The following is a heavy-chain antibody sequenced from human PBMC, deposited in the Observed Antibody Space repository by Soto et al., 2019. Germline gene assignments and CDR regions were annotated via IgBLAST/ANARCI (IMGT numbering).Heavy chain of an antibody. CDR2: ISYDGSNK. CDR1: GFTFSSYG. Sequence: QVQLVESGGGVVQPGRSLRLSCAASGFTFSSYGMHWVRQAPGKGLQWVAVISYDGSNKYYADSVKGRFTISRDNSKNXLXLQMNSLRAEDTAVYYCVGGYYFGDYWGQGTLVTVSS. CDR3: VGGYYFGDY. J-gene: IGHJ4*02. D-gene: IGHD3-22*01. V-gene: IGHV3-30*03.